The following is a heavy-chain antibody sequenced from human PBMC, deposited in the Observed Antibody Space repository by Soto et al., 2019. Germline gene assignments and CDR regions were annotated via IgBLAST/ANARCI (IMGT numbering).Heavy chain of an antibody. CDR3: ATDEVGGYSYGPNWFDP. CDR2: ISAYNGNT. CDR1: GYIFTSYG. D-gene: IGHD5-18*01. V-gene: IGHV1-18*01. J-gene: IGHJ5*02. Sequence: QVQLVQSGAEVKKPGASVKVSCKASGYIFTSYGISWVRQAPGQGLEWMGWISAYNGNTNYAQKLQGRVTMTTDTSTSTAYMELRSLRSDDTAVYYCATDEVGGYSYGPNWFDPWGQGTLVTVSS.